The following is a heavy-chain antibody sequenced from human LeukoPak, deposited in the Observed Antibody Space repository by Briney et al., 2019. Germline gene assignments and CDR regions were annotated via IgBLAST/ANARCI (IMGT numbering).Heavy chain of an antibody. CDR3: ARLGYDILTGYFSFDY. D-gene: IGHD3-9*01. CDR2: INHSGST. CDR1: GGSFSGYY. Sequence: SETPSLTCAVYGGSFSGYYWSWIRQPPGEGLEWIGEINHSGSTNYNPSLKSRVTISVDTSKNQFSLKLSSVTAADTAVYYCARLGYDILTGYFSFDYWGQGTLVTVSS. V-gene: IGHV4-34*01. J-gene: IGHJ4*02.